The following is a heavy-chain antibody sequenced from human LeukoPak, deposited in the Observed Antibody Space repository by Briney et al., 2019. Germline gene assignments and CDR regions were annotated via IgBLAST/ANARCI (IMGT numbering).Heavy chain of an antibody. D-gene: IGHD3-3*01. CDR2: ISGSGGST. CDR3: SYDFWSGYRHGAPIDY. CDR1: GFTFSSYA. J-gene: IGHJ4*02. Sequence: GGSLRLSCAASGFTFSSYAMSWVRQAPGKGLEWVSAISGSGGSTYYADSVKGRFTISRDNSKNTLYLQMNSLRAEDTAVYYCSYDFWSGYRHGAPIDYWGQGTLVTVSS. V-gene: IGHV3-23*01.